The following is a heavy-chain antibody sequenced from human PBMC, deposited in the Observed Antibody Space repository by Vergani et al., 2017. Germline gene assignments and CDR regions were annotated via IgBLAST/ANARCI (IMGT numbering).Heavy chain of an antibody. CDR3: AKGPVLTGTTHRSFDY. D-gene: IGHD1-7*01. CDR1: GFTFSSYA. CDR2: ISGSGGST. Sequence: EVLLLESGGGLVQPGGSLRLSCAASGFTFSSYAMSWVRQAPGKGLEWVSAISGSGGSTYYADSVKGRFTISRDNSKNTLYLQMNSLRAEDTAVYYCAKGPVLTGTTHRSFDYWGQGTLVTVSS. V-gene: IGHV3-23*01. J-gene: IGHJ4*02.